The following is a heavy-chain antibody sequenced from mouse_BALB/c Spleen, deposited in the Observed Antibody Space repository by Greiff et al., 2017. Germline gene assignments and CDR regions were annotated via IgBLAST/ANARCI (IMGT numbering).Heavy chain of an antibody. CDR1: GFTFSSFG. CDR2: ISSGSSTI. J-gene: IGHJ4*01. V-gene: IGHV5-17*02. Sequence: EVQGVESGGGLVQPGGSRKLSCAASGFTFSSFGMHWVRQAPEKGLEWVAYISSGSSTIYYADTVKGRFTISRDNPKNTLFLQMTSLRSEDTAMYYCARGRPDYYAMDYWGQGTSVTVSS. CDR3: ARGRPDYYAMDY.